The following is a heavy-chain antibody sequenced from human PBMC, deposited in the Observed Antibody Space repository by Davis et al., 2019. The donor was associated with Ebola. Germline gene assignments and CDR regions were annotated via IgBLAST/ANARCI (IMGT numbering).Heavy chain of an antibody. CDR1: GFTFSDYY. CDR2: ISGSGTTF. D-gene: IGHD3-10*01. V-gene: IGHV3-11*04. Sequence: PGGSLRLSCAASGFTFSDYYMSWIRQAPGKGLEWVSYISGSGTTFYCADSVKGRFTISRDNAKKSLYLQMNSLRAEDTAIYYCAKEETYYYDSGSYYYGMDVWGQGTTVTVSS. CDR3: AKEETYYYDSGSYYYGMDV. J-gene: IGHJ6*02.